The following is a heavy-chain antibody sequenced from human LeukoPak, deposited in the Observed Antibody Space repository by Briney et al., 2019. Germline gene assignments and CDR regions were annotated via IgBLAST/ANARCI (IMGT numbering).Heavy chain of an antibody. CDR3: AKDPGGNSDYYYGMEV. D-gene: IGHD4-23*01. V-gene: IGHV3-9*01. CDR1: GFTFDDYA. J-gene: IGHJ6*02. Sequence: PGGSLRLSCAASGFTFDDYAMRWVRQAPGKGLEWVSGISWNSGSIGYADSVKGRFTISRDNAKNSLYLQMNSLRAEDTALYYCAKDPGGNSDYYYGMEVWGQGTTVTVSS. CDR2: ISWNSGSI.